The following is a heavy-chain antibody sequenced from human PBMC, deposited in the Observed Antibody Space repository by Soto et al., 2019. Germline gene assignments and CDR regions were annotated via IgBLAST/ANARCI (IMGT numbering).Heavy chain of an antibody. Sequence: GASVKVSCKASGYTFTGYYMHWVRQAPGQGLEWMGWINPNSGGRNYAQKFQGRVTMTRDTSISTAYMELSRLRSDDTAVYYCARAEGVPAADFNWFDPWGQGTLVTVSS. CDR1: GYTFTGYY. CDR2: INPNSGGR. V-gene: IGHV1-2*02. J-gene: IGHJ5*02. D-gene: IGHD2-2*01. CDR3: ARAEGVPAADFNWFDP.